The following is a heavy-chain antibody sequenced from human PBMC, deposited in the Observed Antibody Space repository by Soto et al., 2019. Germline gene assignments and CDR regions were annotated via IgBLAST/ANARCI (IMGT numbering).Heavy chain of an antibody. CDR1: GYTFTSYG. J-gene: IGHJ4*02. CDR3: ARGMLELCTMIGVADFDY. V-gene: IGHV1-18*04. D-gene: IGHD3-22*01. CDR2: MSAYNGNT. Sequence: GASVKVSRKASGYTFTSYGISWVRQAPGQGLEWMRWMSAYNGNTNYAQKLQGRVTMTTDTSTSTAYMELRSLRSDDTAVYYCARGMLELCTMIGVADFDYRGQGTLVTVP.